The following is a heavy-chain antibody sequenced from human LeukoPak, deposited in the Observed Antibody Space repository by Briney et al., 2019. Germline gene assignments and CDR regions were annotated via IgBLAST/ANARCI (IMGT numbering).Heavy chain of an antibody. CDR3: AKDQRFALSNYDY. J-gene: IGHJ4*02. Sequence: GGSLRLSCAASDFSFITYAMSWVRQAPGKGLEWVSTISGGGGSTYYADSVKGRFTISRDNSNNTLYLQMTSLRAEDTAVYYCAKDQRFALSNYDYWGQGTLVTVSS. CDR2: ISGGGGST. D-gene: IGHD2/OR15-2a*01. CDR1: DFSFITYA. V-gene: IGHV3-23*01.